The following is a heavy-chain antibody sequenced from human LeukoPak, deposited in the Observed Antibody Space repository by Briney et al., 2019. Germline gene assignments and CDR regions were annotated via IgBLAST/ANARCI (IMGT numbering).Heavy chain of an antibody. D-gene: IGHD3-10*01. CDR3: AREDSYYYGSGSYSILDY. J-gene: IGHJ4*02. CDR2: INHSGST. V-gene: IGHV4-34*01. CDR1: GGSFSGYY. Sequence: SETLSLTCAVYGGSFSGYYWSWIRQPPGKGLEWIGEINHSGSTNYNPSLKSRVTISVDTSKNQFSLKLSSVTAADTAVYYCAREDSYYYGSGSYSILDYWGQGTLVTVSS.